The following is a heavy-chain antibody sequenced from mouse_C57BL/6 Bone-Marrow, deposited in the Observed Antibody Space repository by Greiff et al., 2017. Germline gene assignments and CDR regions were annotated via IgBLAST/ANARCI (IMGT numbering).Heavy chain of an antibody. CDR3: ASGSYLRYAMDY. D-gene: IGHD1-1*02. CDR2: ISDGGSYT. CDR1: GFTFSSYA. J-gene: IGHJ4*01. Sequence: EVKLVESGGGLVKPGGSLKLSCAASGFTFSSYAMSWVRQTPEKRLEWVATISDGGSYTYYPDNVKGRFTISRDNAKNNLYLQMSHLKSEDTAMYYCASGSYLRYAMDYWGQGTSVTVSS. V-gene: IGHV5-4*03.